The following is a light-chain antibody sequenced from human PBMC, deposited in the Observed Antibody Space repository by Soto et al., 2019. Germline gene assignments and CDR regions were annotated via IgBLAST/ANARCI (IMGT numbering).Light chain of an antibody. V-gene: IGLV2-14*01. J-gene: IGLJ1*01. CDR3: NSYTTLSNRV. CDR1: SSDVGGYNY. CDR2: EVS. Sequence: SALTQPASVSGSPGQSITISCTGTSSDVGGYNYVSWYQQHPGKAPKLIIYEVSHRPSGASNHFSGYKSGNTASLTISGLQAEDEADYYCNSYTTLSNRVFGTGTKVTVL.